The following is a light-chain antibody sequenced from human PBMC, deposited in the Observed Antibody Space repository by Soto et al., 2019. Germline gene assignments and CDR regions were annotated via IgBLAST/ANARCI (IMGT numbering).Light chain of an antibody. CDR3: LLSYSGPRV. J-gene: IGLJ3*02. CDR1: TGAVTSGHY. V-gene: IGLV7-46*01. Sequence: QTVVAQEPSLTVSPGETVTLTCGSSTGAVTSGHYPYWFQQKPGQAPRTLIYDTKNKHSWTPARFSGSLLGGKAALTLSGAQPGDEAEYYCLLSYSGPRVFGGGTKLTVL. CDR2: DTK.